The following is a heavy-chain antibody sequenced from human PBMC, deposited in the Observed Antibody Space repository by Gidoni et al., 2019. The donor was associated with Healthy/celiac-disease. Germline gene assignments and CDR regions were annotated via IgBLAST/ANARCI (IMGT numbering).Heavy chain of an antibody. V-gene: IGHV3-9*01. J-gene: IGHJ6*02. CDR3: LYGMDV. CDR1: GFPFDDYA. CDR2: ISLNSGSI. Sequence: EVQLVDSGGGLVQPGLSMVPSCAASGFPFDDYAMHLVRPAPGKGLEWVSGISLNSGSIGYADSVKGRFTISRDNAKNSLYLQMNSLRAEDTALYYCLYGMDVWGQGTTVTVSS.